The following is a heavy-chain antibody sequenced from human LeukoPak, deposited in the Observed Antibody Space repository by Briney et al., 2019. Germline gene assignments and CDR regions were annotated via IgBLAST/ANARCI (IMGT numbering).Heavy chain of an antibody. CDR1: GFTFSSYS. CDR2: ISSTSSYI. Sequence: GGSLRLSCAASGFTFSSYSMNWVRQAPGKGLEWVSSISSTSSYIYYADSVKGRFTISLHNAKNSLYLQINSLTAEDTAVYYCARDLGVGATTTNRVDDWGQGTLVTVSS. D-gene: IGHD1-26*01. V-gene: IGHV3-21*01. J-gene: IGHJ4*01. CDR3: ARDLGVGATTTNRVDD.